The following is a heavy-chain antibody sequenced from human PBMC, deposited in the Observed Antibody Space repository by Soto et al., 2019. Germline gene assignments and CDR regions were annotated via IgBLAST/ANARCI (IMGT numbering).Heavy chain of an antibody. D-gene: IGHD4-17*01. Sequence: EVQLLESGGGLVQPGGSLRLSCAASGFTFSSYAMSWVRQAPGKGLEWVSAISGSGGSTYYADSVKGRFTISRDNSKNTLYLQMNSLRAEDTAVYYCAMSNPDYGGNFHYYYGMDVWGQGTTVTVSS. J-gene: IGHJ6*02. V-gene: IGHV3-23*01. CDR2: ISGSGGST. CDR1: GFTFSSYA. CDR3: AMSNPDYGGNFHYYYGMDV.